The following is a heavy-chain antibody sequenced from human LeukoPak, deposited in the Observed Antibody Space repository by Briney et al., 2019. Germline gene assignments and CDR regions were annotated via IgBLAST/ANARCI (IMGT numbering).Heavy chain of an antibody. J-gene: IGHJ4*02. V-gene: IGHV3-7*03. CDR2: IKPGGTTK. CDR1: GFPFSSYS. CDR3: ARSIPYGTTWYGRSDY. Sequence: GGSLRLSCAASGFPFSSYSMTWVRQAPGKGLEWVANIKPGGTTKFYVDSVKGRFTISRDNALNSLYLQMNSLRAEDTAIYYCARSIPYGTTWYGRSDYWGQGTLVTVSS. D-gene: IGHD6-13*01.